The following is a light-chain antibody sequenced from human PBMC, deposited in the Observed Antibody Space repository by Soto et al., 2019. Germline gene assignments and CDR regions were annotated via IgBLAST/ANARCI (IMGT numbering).Light chain of an antibody. CDR1: TSEIGGYYF. J-gene: IGLJ1*01. V-gene: IGLV2-14*01. CDR2: DVS. Sequence: QSALTQPASVSGSPGQSITLSCTGTTSEIGGYYFFSWYQQHPGKAPKIMIYDVSNRPSGVSNRFSGFKSGNTASLTISGLQAEDEADYYCSSYRSSNTPFVFGTGTKVTVL. CDR3: SSYRSSNTPFV.